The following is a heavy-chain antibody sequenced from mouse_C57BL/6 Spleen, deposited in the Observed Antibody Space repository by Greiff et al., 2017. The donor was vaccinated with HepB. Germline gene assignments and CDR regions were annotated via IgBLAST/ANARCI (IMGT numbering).Heavy chain of an antibody. V-gene: IGHV5-9*01. D-gene: IGHD1-1*01. Sequence: DVMLVESGGGLVKPGGSLKLSCAASGFTFSSYTMSWVRQTPEKRLEWVATISGGGGNTYYPDSVKGRFTISGDNAKNTLYLQMSSLRSEDTALYDGARHFHGSSYYAMDYWGQGTSVTVSS. CDR2: ISGGGGNT. CDR3: ARHFHGSSYYAMDY. CDR1: GFTFSSYT. J-gene: IGHJ4*01.